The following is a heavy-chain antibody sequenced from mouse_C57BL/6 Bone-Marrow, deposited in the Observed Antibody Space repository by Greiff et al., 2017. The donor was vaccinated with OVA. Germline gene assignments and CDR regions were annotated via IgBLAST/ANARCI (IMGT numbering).Heavy chain of an antibody. CDR1: GYTFTSYG. V-gene: IGHV1-81*01. Sequence: QVQLKQSGAELARPGASVKLSCKASGYTFTSYGISWVKQRTGQGLEWIGEIYPRSGTTYYNEKFKGKATLTADKSSSTAYMELRSLTSEDSAVYFCARSHYGPDYFDYWGQGTTLTVSS. D-gene: IGHD1-1*01. CDR2: IYPRSGTT. CDR3: ARSHYGPDYFDY. J-gene: IGHJ2*01.